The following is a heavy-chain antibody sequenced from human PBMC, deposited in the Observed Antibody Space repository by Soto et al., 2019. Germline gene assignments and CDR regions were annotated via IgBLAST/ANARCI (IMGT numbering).Heavy chain of an antibody. CDR3: VTGYHSDY. CDR2: IKKDGTEK. CDR1: GISTSFYW. Sequence: GGSVRLSCAASGISTSFYWMGWVRQAPGRGLEWVASIKKDGTEKYYMDSLKGRFTISRDNALNSLYLQMNSLRAEDTAVYFCVTGYHSDYWGQGTLVTVSS. V-gene: IGHV3-7*03. J-gene: IGHJ4*02. D-gene: IGHD5-18*01.